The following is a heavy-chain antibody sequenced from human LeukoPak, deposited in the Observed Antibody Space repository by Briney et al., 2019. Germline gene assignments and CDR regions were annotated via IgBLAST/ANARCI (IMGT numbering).Heavy chain of an antibody. V-gene: IGHV1-2*02. CDR3: ARWAQQQLVQVTYYYYGMDV. CDR2: INPNSGGT. D-gene: IGHD6-13*01. J-gene: IGHJ6*02. CDR1: GYTFTCYY. Sequence: GASVKVSCKASGYTFTCYYMHWVRQAPGQGLEWMGWINPNSGGTNYAQKFQGRVTMTRDTSISTAYMELSRLRSDDTAAYYCARWAQQQLVQVTYYYYGMDVWGQGTTVTVSS.